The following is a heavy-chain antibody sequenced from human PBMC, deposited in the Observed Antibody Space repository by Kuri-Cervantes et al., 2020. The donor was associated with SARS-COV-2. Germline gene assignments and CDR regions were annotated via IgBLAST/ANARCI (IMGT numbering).Heavy chain of an antibody. CDR2: FDPEDGET. V-gene: IGHV1-24*01. D-gene: IGHD1-26*01. CDR1: GYTLTELS. Sequence: ASVKVSCKVSGYTLTELSMHWVRQAPGKGLEWMGGFDPEDGETIYAQKFQGRATMTEDTSTDTAYMELSSLRSEDTAVYYCATDLSGSYGGSIDYWGQGTLVTVSS. CDR3: ATDLSGSYGGSIDY. J-gene: IGHJ4*02.